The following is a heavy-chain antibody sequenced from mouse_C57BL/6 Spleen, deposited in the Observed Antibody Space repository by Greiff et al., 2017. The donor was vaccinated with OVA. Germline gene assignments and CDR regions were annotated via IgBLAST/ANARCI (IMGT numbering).Heavy chain of an antibody. D-gene: IGHD3-3*01. CDR2: IRNKANGYTT. J-gene: IGHJ2*01. Sequence: DVHLVESGGGLVQPGGSLSLSCAASGFTFTDYYMSWVRQPPGKALEWLGFIRNKANGYTTEYSASVKGRFTISRDNSQSILYLQMNALRAEDSATYYCARGRASYYFDYWGQGTTLTVSS. CDR3: ARGRASYYFDY. CDR1: GFTFTDYY. V-gene: IGHV7-3*01.